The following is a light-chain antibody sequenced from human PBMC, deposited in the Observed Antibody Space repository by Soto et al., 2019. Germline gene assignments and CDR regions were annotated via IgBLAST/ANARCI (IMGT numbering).Light chain of an antibody. J-gene: IGKJ5*01. CDR3: HQTYSTPIT. CDR2: SSS. V-gene: IGKV1-39*01. Sequence: DIQMTQSPSSLSASVADRVTITCRASQTISNYLNWYQQRPGKAPNLLIYSSSSLQSGVPPRFSGSGSGTDFTLTISSLQPEDFATYYCHQTYSTPITFGQGTRLEIK. CDR1: QTISNY.